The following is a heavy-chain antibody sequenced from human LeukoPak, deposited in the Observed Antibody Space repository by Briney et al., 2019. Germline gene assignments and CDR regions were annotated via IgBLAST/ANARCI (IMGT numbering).Heavy chain of an antibody. J-gene: IGHJ4*02. D-gene: IGHD6-13*01. CDR2: IYYSGST. V-gene: IGHV4-31*03. Sequence: PSQTLSLTCTVSGGSISSGGYYWSWIRQPPGKGLEWIGYIYYSGSTYYNPSLKSRVTISVDTSKNQFSLKLSSVTAADTAVYYCARVRIAAAGGFFDYWGQGTLVTVSS. CDR3: ARVRIAAAGGFFDY. CDR1: GGSISSGGYY.